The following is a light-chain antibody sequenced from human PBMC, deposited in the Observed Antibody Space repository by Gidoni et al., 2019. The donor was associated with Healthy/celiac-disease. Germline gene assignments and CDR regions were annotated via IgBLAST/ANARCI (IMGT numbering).Light chain of an antibody. J-gene: IGKJ4*01. CDR2: GAS. Sequence: EIVMTHSPATLSVSPGERATLSCRASQSVSSNLAWYQQKPGQAPRLLIYGASTRATGIPARFSGSGSGTEFTLTISSLQYEDFEVYYCQQYNNWPTTLTFGGGTKVEIK. CDR1: QSVSSN. V-gene: IGKV3-15*01. CDR3: QQYNNWPTTLT.